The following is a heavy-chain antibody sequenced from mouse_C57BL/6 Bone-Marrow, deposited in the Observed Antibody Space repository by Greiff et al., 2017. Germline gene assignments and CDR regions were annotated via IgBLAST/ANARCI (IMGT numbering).Heavy chain of an antibody. CDR3: TRSDDYYYFDY. J-gene: IGHJ2*01. V-gene: IGHV1-87*01. Sequence: VQLQQSGAELARPGASVKLSCKASGYTFTSYWMHWVKQRPGQGLEWIGAIYPGNGDTRYTQKFKGKATLTADKSSSADYMQLGSLASEDSAVYYCTRSDDYYYFDYWGQGTTLTVSS. D-gene: IGHD2-4*01. CDR2: IYPGNGDT. CDR1: GYTFTSYW.